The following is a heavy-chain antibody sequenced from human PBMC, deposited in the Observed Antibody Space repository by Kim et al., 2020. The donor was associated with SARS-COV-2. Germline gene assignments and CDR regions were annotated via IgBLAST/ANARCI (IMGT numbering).Heavy chain of an antibody. CDR1: GGSLSGYQ. Sequence: SETLSLTCAVDGGSLSGYQWSWIRQPPGKGPEWIGEVNQSGSNRYDPSLKSRVTISLDTAKNQLSLKLTSVTAADTAVYYCARGGILIMVLPKRKGTNNWFDSWGQGTLVTVSS. CDR2: VNQSGSN. J-gene: IGHJ5*01. D-gene: IGHD2-8*01. CDR3: ARGGILIMVLPKRKGTNNWFDS. V-gene: IGHV4-34*01.